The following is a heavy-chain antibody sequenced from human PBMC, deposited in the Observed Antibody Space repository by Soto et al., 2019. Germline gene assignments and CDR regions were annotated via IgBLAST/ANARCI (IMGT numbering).Heavy chain of an antibody. CDR1: GFTVSSNY. CDR3: ARDRIRLGTVSSWYLFDY. CDR2: IYSGGST. V-gene: IGHV3-66*01. J-gene: IGHJ4*02. Sequence: PGGSLRLSCAASGFTVSSNYMSWVRQAPGKGLEWVSVIYSGGSTYYADSVKGRFTISRDNSKNTLYLQMNSLRAEDTAVYYCARDRIRLGTVSSWYLFDYWGQGTLVTVSS. D-gene: IGHD6-13*01.